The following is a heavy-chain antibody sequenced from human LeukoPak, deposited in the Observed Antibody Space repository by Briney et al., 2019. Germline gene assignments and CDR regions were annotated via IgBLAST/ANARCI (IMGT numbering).Heavy chain of an antibody. J-gene: IGHJ4*02. D-gene: IGHD3-3*01. V-gene: IGHV4-34*01. CDR1: GFTFSNAW. Sequence: PGGSLRLSCAASGFTFSNAWMSWIRQPPGKGLEWIGEINHSGSTNYNPSLKSRVTISVDTSKNQFSLKLSSVTAADTAVYYCARGLSGYYYWGQGTLVTVSS. CDR3: ARGLSGYYY. CDR2: INHSGST.